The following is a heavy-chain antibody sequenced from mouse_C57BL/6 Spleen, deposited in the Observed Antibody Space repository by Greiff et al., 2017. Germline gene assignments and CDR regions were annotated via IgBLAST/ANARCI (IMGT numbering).Heavy chain of an antibody. CDR1: GYAFSSSW. V-gene: IGHV1-82*01. Sequence: LVEPGASVKISCKASGYAFSSSWMNWVKQRPGKGLEWIGRIYPGDGDTNYNGKFKGKATLTADKSSSTAYMQLSSLTSEDSAVYFCARGGGHWYFDVWGTGTTVTVSS. CDR2: IYPGDGDT. CDR3: ARGGGHWYFDV. J-gene: IGHJ1*03.